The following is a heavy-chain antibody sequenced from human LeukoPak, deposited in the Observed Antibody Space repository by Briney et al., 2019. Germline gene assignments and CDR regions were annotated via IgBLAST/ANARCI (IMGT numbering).Heavy chain of an antibody. CDR2: ISGSGGST. CDR1: GFTLTSYA. D-gene: IGHD3-10*01. V-gene: IGHV3-23*01. Sequence: TGGSLRLSCAASGFTLTSYAMSWVRQAPGKGLEWVSAISGSGGSTYYADSVKGRFTIPRYNSKNTLYLQMNSLRAEDTAVYYCARDVVRGVRAMGYWGQGTLVTVSS. J-gene: IGHJ4*02. CDR3: ARDVVRGVRAMGY.